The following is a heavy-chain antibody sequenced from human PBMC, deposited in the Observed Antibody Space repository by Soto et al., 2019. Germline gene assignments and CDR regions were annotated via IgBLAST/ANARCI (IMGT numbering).Heavy chain of an antibody. CDR2: LYYSGST. D-gene: IGHD6-13*01. Sequence: QVQLQESGPGLVKPSETLSLTCTVSGGSISSYYWSWIRQPPGKGLEWLGYLYYSGSTNYDPSFKRRVTIAVDTSKNQVSLKLSCVTAADTAVYYCARRVMGSPASFFNYSYYMVVWGKETTVTVSS. J-gene: IGHJ6*03. V-gene: IGHV4-59*08. CDR3: ARRVMGSPASFFNYSYYMVV. CDR1: GGSISSYY.